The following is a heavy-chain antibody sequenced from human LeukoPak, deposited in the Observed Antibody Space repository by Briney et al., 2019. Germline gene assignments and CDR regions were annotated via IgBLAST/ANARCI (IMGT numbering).Heavy chain of an antibody. CDR2: INPHTGVT. CDR1: GYTFTNYY. D-gene: IGHD3-22*01. V-gene: IGHV1-2*02. J-gene: IGHJ4*02. CDR3: ARQENGYSH. Sequence: ASVKVSCKASGYTFTNYYMCWVRQAPGQGLDWMGWINPHTGVTVYAQKFQGRVTMTRDTPITTAYMELSSLRSDDSAVYYCARQENGYSHWGQGTLVTVSS.